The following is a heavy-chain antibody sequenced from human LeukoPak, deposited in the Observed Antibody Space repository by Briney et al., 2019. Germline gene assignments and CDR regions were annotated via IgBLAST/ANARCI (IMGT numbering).Heavy chain of an antibody. V-gene: IGHV3-30*18. CDR1: GFTFSSIG. CDR2: ISYDGSIK. J-gene: IGHJ4*02. D-gene: IGHD4-17*01. Sequence: GGSLRLSCAASGFTFSSIGMHWVRQAPGKGLEWVAVISYDGSIKYYADSVKGRFTISRGNSKNTLYLQMDSLRAEDTAVYYCAKDRFSYGYYSDYWGQGTLVTVSS. CDR3: AKDRFSYGYYSDY.